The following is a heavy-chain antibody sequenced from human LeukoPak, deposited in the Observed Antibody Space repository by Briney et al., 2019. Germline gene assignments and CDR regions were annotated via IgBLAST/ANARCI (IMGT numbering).Heavy chain of an antibody. CDR3: ARIAAAGINWFDP. J-gene: IGHJ5*02. Sequence: GGSLRLSCAASGFTFSNAWMSWVRQAPGKGLEWVSVIYSGGSTYYADSVKGGFTISRDNSKNTLYLQMNSLRAEDTAVYYCARIAAAGINWFDPWGQGTLVTVSS. V-gene: IGHV3-66*01. CDR1: GFTFSNAW. CDR2: IYSGGST. D-gene: IGHD6-13*01.